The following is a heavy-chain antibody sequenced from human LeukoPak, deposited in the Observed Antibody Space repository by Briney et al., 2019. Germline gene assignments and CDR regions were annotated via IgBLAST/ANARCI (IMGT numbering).Heavy chain of an antibody. V-gene: IGHV1-8*01. D-gene: IGHD6-13*01. CDR2: MSPNSGNT. CDR1: GYTFTSYD. CDR3: ARGGGSTWTQRGYFQH. Sequence: ASVEVSCKASGYTFTSYDINWVRQATGQGLEWMGWMSPNSGNTGYAQKFQGRVTMTRNTSISTAYMELSSLRSEDTAVYYCARGGGSTWTQRGYFQHWGQGTLVTVSS. J-gene: IGHJ1*01.